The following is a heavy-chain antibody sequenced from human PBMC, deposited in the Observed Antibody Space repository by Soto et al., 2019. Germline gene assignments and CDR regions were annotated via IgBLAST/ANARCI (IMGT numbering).Heavy chain of an antibody. CDR2: IIPISGTA. D-gene: IGHD2-2*01. V-gene: IGHV1-69*01. Sequence: QVQLVQSGAEVKKPGSSVKVSCKASGGTFSNYAMSWVRQAPGQGLEWMGGIIPISGTANYAQKFQRRVTITAGESTSTAYMELSSLRSEDTAVYYCPRSQGSSTSLEIYYYYYYGMDVWGQGTTVTVSS. J-gene: IGHJ6*02. CDR3: PRSQGSSTSLEIYYYYYYGMDV. CDR1: GGTFSNYA.